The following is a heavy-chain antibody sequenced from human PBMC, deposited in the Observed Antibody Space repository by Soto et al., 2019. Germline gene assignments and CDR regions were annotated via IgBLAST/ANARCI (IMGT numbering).Heavy chain of an antibody. V-gene: IGHV6-1*01. D-gene: IGHD3-10*01. CDR2: TYYRSKWYN. Sequence: SLTCAISGDSVSSNSAAWNWIRQSPSRGLEWLGRTYYRSKWYNDYAVSVKSRITINPDTSKNQFSLQLNSVTPEDTAVYYCASERQYYYGSVYYYYMDVWGKGTTVTVSS. CDR1: GDSVSSNSAA. J-gene: IGHJ6*03. CDR3: ASERQYYYGSVYYYYMDV.